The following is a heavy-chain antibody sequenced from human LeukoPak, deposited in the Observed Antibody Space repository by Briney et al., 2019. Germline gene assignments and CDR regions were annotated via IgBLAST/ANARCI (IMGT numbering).Heavy chain of an antibody. V-gene: IGHV3-11*04. Sequence: PGGSLRLSCAASGFTFSDYYMSWIRQAPGKGLEWVSYISSSGSTIYYADSVKGRFTISRDNAKNSLYLQMNSLRAEDTAVYYCARDSPYDYVWGSPFHAFDIWGQGTMVTVSS. J-gene: IGHJ3*02. CDR2: ISSSGSTI. CDR3: ARDSPYDYVWGSPFHAFDI. D-gene: IGHD3-16*01. CDR1: GFTFSDYY.